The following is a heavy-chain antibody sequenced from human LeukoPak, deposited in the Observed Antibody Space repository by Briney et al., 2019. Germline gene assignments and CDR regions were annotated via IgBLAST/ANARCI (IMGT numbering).Heavy chain of an antibody. Sequence: PSETLSLTCSVSGGSISSYYWSWIRQPPWKGLEWIGYIYYSGSTNYNPSLKSRVTISVDTSKNQFSLKLSSVTAADTAVYYCADSSGSRREAFHIWGQGTMVTVSS. D-gene: IGHD3-22*01. CDR3: ADSSGSRREAFHI. J-gene: IGHJ3*02. CDR2: IYYSGST. V-gene: IGHV4-59*08. CDR1: GGSISSYY.